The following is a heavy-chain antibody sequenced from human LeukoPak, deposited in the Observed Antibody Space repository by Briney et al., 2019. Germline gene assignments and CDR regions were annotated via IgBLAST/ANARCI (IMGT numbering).Heavy chain of an antibody. J-gene: IGHJ4*02. CDR2: INHSGST. V-gene: IGHV4-34*01. Sequence: SETLSPTCAVYGGSFSGYYWSWIRQPPGKGLEWIGEINHSGSTNYNPSLKSRVTISVDTSKNQFSLKLSSVTAADTAVYYCARCSLWFGELSCVYWGQGTLVTVSS. D-gene: IGHD3-10*01. CDR3: ARCSLWFGELSCVY. CDR1: GGSFSGYY.